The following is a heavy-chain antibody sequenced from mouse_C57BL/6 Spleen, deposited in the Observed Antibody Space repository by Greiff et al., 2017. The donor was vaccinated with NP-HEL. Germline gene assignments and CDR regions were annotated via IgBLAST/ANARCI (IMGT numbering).Heavy chain of an antibody. D-gene: IGHD1-1*01. J-gene: IGHJ1*03. CDR2: IWRGGST. Sequence: VQLVESGPGLVQPSQSLSITCTVSGFSLTSYGVHWVRQSPGKGLEWLGVIWRGGSTDYNAAFMSRLSITKDNSKSQVFFKMNSLQADDTAIYYCAANYYGSSGDWYFDVWGTGTTVTVSS. CDR3: AANYYGSSGDWYFDV. V-gene: IGHV2-5*01. CDR1: GFSLTSYG.